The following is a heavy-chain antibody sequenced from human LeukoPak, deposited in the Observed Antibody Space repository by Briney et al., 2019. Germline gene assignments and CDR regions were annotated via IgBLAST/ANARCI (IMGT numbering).Heavy chain of an antibody. CDR1: GYTFTSYG. V-gene: IGHV1-18*01. D-gene: IGHD3-16*01. J-gene: IGHJ3*02. CDR2: ISAYNGNT. Sequence: ASVKVSCKASGYTFTSYGISWVRQAPGQGLEWMGWISAYNGNTNYAQKLQGRVTMTEDTATDTAYMELRSLRSEDTAVYYCAYRPPGDESFDIWGQGTLVTVSS. CDR3: AYRPPGDESFDI.